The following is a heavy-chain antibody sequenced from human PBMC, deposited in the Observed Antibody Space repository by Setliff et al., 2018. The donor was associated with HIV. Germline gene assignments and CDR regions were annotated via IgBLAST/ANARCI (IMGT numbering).Heavy chain of an antibody. V-gene: IGHV5-51*04. Sequence: GESLKISCKGSGYMFTSYWIGWVRQMPGKGLEWLGIISPGDSETRYSPSFQGQFTISADKPINTAYLQLSSLKALDTAMYYCSRVYCRGGTCPHDFDYWAQGTLVTVSS. CDR1: GYMFTSYW. J-gene: IGHJ4*02. CDR2: ISPGDSET. D-gene: IGHD2-15*01. CDR3: SRVYCRGGTCPHDFDY.